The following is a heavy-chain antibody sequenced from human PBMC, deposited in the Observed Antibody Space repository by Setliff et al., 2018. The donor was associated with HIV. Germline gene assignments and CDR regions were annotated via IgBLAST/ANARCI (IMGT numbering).Heavy chain of an antibody. Sequence: GGSLRLSCAASGFTFRSYEMNWVRQAPGKGLEWISYISNSGNTKYYADSVKGRFTISRDNAKYSLYLQMTSLRAEDTAVYYCAREMGLFFDFWSGLWGQGTVVTVSS. CDR2: ISNSGNTK. D-gene: IGHD3-3*01. CDR1: GFTFRSYE. J-gene: IGHJ3*01. CDR3: AREMGLFFDFWSGL. V-gene: IGHV3-48*03.